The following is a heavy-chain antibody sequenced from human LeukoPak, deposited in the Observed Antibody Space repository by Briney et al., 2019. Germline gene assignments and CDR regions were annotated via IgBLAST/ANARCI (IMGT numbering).Heavy chain of an antibody. CDR1: GFTFSSYE. V-gene: IGHV3-48*03. CDR2: ISSSGSTI. Sequence: GGSLRLSCAASGFTFSSYEMNWVRRPPGRGWEGVSYISSSGSTIYYAHSVKGRFTISRDNAKNSLYLQMNSLRAEDTAVYYCAELGITMIGGVWGKGTTVTISS. J-gene: IGHJ6*04. CDR3: AELGITMIGGV. D-gene: IGHD3-10*02.